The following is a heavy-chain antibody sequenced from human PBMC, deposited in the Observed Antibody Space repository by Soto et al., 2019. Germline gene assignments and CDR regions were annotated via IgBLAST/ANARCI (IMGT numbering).Heavy chain of an antibody. CDR1: GGSLSSYY. CDR3: ARLAIDYCSGGSCYTHFDY. Sequence: SETLSLTCTVSGGSLSSYYWSWIRQPPGKGLEWIGYIYYSGSTNYNPSLKSRVTISVDTSKNQFSLKLSSVTAADTAVYYCARLAIDYCSGGSCYTHFDYWGQGTLVTVSS. V-gene: IGHV4-59*08. CDR2: IYYSGST. J-gene: IGHJ4*02. D-gene: IGHD2-15*01.